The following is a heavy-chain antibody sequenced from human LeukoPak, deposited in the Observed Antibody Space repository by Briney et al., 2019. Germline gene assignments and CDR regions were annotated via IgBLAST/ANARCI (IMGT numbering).Heavy chain of an antibody. CDR3: ARDRHIAAAGYYFDY. CDR1: GFTFSTYP. CDR2: IADDGKDK. Sequence: GGSLRLSCAASGFTFSTYPMHWVRQAPGKGLEWVSVIADDGKDKHYVESAKGRFTISRDNSKNTLYLQMNSLRVEDTAVYYCARDRHIAAAGYYFDYWGQGTLVTVSS. J-gene: IGHJ4*02. V-gene: IGHV3-30*04. D-gene: IGHD6-25*01.